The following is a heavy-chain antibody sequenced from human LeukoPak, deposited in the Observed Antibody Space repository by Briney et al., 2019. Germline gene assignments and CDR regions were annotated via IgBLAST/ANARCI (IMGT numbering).Heavy chain of an antibody. V-gene: IGHV5-51*01. CDR1: GYSFTSYW. CDR3: ARLAYCGGDCYSNAFDI. CDR2: IYPGDSDT. D-gene: IGHD2-21*02. Sequence: GESLKISCKGSGYSFTSYWIGWVRQMPGKGLEWMGIIYPGDSDTRYSPSFQGQVTISADESISTAYLQWSSLKASDTAMYYCARLAYCGGDCYSNAFDIWGQGTMVTVSS. J-gene: IGHJ3*02.